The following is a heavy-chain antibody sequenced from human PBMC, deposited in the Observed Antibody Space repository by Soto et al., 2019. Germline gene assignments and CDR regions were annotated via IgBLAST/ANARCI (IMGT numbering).Heavy chain of an antibody. D-gene: IGHD6-6*01. V-gene: IGHV4-30-2*01. CDR3: AGGIAARPLGY. CDR1: GGSISSGGYS. Sequence: QLQLQESGSGLVKPSQTLSLTCAVSGGSISSGGYSWSWIRQPPGKGLEWIGYIYHSGSTYYNPSRKSRVTLSVDRSKNQFSLRLSSVTAADTAVYYCAGGIAARPLGYWCQGTLVTVSS. J-gene: IGHJ4*02. CDR2: IYHSGST.